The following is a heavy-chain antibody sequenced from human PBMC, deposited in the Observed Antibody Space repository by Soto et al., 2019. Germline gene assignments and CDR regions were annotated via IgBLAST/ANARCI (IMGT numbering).Heavy chain of an antibody. CDR1: GFTFSSYG. D-gene: IGHD2-21*01. Sequence: QVQLVESGGGVVQPGRSLRLTCAASGFTFSSYGMHWVRQAPGKGLEWVAVISSDGSNKQYADSVKGRFTISRDSSKNTLYLQVNSLRAEDTAVYYCAKEGVCFYSFMDVWGKGTTVTVSS. J-gene: IGHJ6*03. V-gene: IGHV3-30*18. CDR2: ISSDGSNK. CDR3: AKEGVCFYSFMDV.